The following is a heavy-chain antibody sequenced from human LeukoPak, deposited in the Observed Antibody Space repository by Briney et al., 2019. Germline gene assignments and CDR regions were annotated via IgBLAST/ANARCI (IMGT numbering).Heavy chain of an antibody. J-gene: IGHJ4*02. Sequence: ASVKVSCKASGGTFSSYAISWVRQAPGQGLEWVGLINPTGTGTNYAQKFRGRVTLTRDTSTTTVYMELSSLRSEDTAVYYCAREESGGYFDYWGQGTPVTVSS. CDR3: AREESGGYFDY. V-gene: IGHV1-46*01. CDR1: GGTFSSYA. D-gene: IGHD2-8*02. CDR2: INPTGTGT.